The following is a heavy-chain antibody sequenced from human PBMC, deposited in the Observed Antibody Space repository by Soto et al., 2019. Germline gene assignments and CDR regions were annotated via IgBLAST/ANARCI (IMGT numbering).Heavy chain of an antibody. J-gene: IGHJ6*02. CDR3: GREGYSDYGMDV. CDR1: GFTFSSYA. D-gene: IGHD5-18*01. V-gene: IGHV3-30-3*01. Sequence: QVQLVESGGGVVQPGRSLRLSCAASGFTFSSYAMHWVRQAPGKGLEWVAVISYDGSNKYYADSVKGRFTISRDNSKNTLYLQMNSLRAEDTAVYYCGREGYSDYGMDVWGQGTTVTVSS. CDR2: ISYDGSNK.